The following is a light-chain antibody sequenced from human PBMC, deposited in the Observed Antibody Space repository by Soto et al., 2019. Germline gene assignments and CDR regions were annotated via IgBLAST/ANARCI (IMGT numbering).Light chain of an antibody. J-gene: IGKJ5*01. Sequence: DIVMTQSPATLSVAPGERVTFSCRASQGVSRKLAWYQHKPGQAPRLLISGASTGATGIPPRFSGSGSGTDFTLTISSLEPEDFAVYYCQQRRSWPPTITFGQGTRLEIK. CDR3: QQRRSWPPTIT. CDR1: QGVSRK. V-gene: IGKV3-11*01. CDR2: GAS.